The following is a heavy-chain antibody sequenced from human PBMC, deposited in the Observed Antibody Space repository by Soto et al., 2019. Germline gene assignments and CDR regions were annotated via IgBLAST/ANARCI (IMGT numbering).Heavy chain of an antibody. CDR1: GGSISSSNW. D-gene: IGHD3-10*01. J-gene: IGHJ6*02. CDR3: ARVAYGSGNYYGMDV. V-gene: IGHV4-4*02. Sequence: SETLSLTCAVSGGSISSSNWWSWVRQPPGKGLEWIGEIYHSGSTNYNPSLKSRVTISVDKSKNQFSLKLSSVTAADTAVYYCARVAYGSGNYYGMDVWGQGTTGSVS. CDR2: IYHSGST.